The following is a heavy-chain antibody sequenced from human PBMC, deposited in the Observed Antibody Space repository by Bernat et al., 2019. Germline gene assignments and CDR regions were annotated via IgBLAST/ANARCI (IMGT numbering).Heavy chain of an antibody. D-gene: IGHD3-10*01. CDR1: GFTFSRYG. Sequence: QVQLAESGGGVVQPGRSLRLSCAASGFTFSRYGIHWVRQAPGKGLQWVAVIWHDGSREEYGDSVKGRFIISRDDSKDTVHLQMNSLRADDTAVYYCARDLGILRGNHPDNGLDSWGQGTLVTVSS. CDR2: IWHDGSRE. V-gene: IGHV3-33*01. J-gene: IGHJ5*01. CDR3: ARDLGILRGNHPDNGLDS.